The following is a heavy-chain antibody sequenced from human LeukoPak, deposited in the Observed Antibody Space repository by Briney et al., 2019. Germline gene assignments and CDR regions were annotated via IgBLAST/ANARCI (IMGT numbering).Heavy chain of an antibody. D-gene: IGHD3-10*01. J-gene: IGHJ4*02. CDR3: AREGSVTMVRGVTLYDFDY. CDR1: GGSISSSNW. V-gene: IGHV4-4*02. CDR2: IYHSGST. Sequence: SGTLSLTCAVSGGSISSSNWWSWVRQPPGKGLEWIGEIYHSGSTNYNPSLKSRVTISLDTSKNQFSLKLSSVTAADTAVYYCAREGSVTMVRGVTLYDFDYWGQGTLVTVSS.